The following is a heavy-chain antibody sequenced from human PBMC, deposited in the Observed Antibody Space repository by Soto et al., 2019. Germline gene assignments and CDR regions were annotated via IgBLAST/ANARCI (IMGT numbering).Heavy chain of an antibody. CDR2: TFYRSRWYN. Sequence: SQTLSLTCAISGDSVSSNSAGWDWIRLSPSRGLEWLGRTFYRSRWYNEYSVSVKSRITINPDTSKNQFSLQLNSVTPGDTAVYYCARDVDFGSWGQGTLVTVSS. J-gene: IGHJ5*02. D-gene: IGHD3-3*01. CDR1: GDSVSSNSAG. V-gene: IGHV6-1*01. CDR3: ARDVDFGS.